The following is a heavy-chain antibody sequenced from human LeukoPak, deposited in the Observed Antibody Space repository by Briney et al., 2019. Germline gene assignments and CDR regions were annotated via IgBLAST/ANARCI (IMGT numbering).Heavy chain of an antibody. Sequence: PSETLSLTCTVSGGSISSYYWSWIRQPPGKGLEWIGYIYYSGSNNYNPSLKSRVTISVDTSKNQFSLKLSSVTAADTAVYYCARLSGDYYDSSGLDYWGQGTLVTVSS. CDR1: GGSISSYY. CDR3: ARLSGDYYDSSGLDY. D-gene: IGHD3-22*01. V-gene: IGHV4-59*01. CDR2: IYYSGSN. J-gene: IGHJ4*02.